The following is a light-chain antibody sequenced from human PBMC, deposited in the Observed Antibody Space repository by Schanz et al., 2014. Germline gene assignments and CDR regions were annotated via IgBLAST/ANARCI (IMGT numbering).Light chain of an antibody. Sequence: QSALTQPPSASGSPGQSVTISCTGTSSDLGAYNYVSWFQQHPGKAPTLMIYEVTKRPSGVPDRFSASKSGNTASLTISGLQAEYEADYYCSSYTSTSIPVFGGGTKLTVL. J-gene: IGLJ2*01. CDR1: SSDLGAYNY. CDR2: EVT. CDR3: SSYTSTSIPV. V-gene: IGLV2-8*01.